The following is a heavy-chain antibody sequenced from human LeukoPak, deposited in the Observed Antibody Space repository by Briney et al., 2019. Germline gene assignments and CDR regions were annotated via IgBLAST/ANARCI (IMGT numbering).Heavy chain of an antibody. CDR3: ARGEYRRDY. V-gene: IGHV4-34*01. CDR1: GGSFSGYQ. CDR2: INHSGRT. D-gene: IGHD2/OR15-2a*01. J-gene: IGHJ4*02. Sequence: SETLSLTCAVYGGSFSGYQWSWIRQPPGKGLEWIGEINHSGRTKYNPSLKSRVAMSVDTSKNQFSLNLSSVTAADTAVYYCARGEYRRDYWGQGTPVTVSS.